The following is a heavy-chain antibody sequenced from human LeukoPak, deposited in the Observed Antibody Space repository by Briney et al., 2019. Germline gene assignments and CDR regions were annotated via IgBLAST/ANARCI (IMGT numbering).Heavy chain of an antibody. CDR1: GFAFSSYW. CDR2: INQDGSDQ. J-gene: IGHJ4*02. CDR3: ARSLWPEDY. D-gene: IGHD2-21*01. V-gene: IGHV3-7*01. Sequence: GVSLRLSCAASGFAFSSYWASWVRQAPGKGLECVANINQDGSDQNYVDSVRGLFTISRDNAKNSAYLQMNSLRVEDTAVYYCARSLWPEDYWGQGILVTVSS.